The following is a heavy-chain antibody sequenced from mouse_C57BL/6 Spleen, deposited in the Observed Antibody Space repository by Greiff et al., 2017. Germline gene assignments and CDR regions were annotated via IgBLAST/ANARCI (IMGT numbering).Heavy chain of an antibody. CDR3: ASNYVAWFAY. CDR2: INPGSGGT. V-gene: IGHV1-54*01. Sequence: QVQLQQSGAELVRPGTSVKVSCKASGYAFTSYLMEWVKQRPGRGLEWIGVINPGSGGTNYNEKFKGKATLTADKSSSTAYMQLSSLTSEDSAVYFCASNYVAWFAYWGQGTLVTVSA. CDR1: GYAFTSYL. J-gene: IGHJ3*01. D-gene: IGHD2-1*01.